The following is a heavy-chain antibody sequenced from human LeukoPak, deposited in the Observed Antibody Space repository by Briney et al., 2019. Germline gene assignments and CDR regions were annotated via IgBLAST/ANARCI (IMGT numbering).Heavy chain of an antibody. CDR1: GGSLSSYY. D-gene: IGHD2-15*01. Sequence: SETLSLTCTVSGGSLSSYYWSWIRQPAGKGLEWIGRIYTSESTNYNPSLKSRVTMSVDTSKNQFSLKLTSVTAADTAVYYCARASDSCSGGSCYPDAFDIWGQGTMVTVSS. J-gene: IGHJ3*02. V-gene: IGHV4-4*07. CDR2: IYTSEST. CDR3: ARASDSCSGGSCYPDAFDI.